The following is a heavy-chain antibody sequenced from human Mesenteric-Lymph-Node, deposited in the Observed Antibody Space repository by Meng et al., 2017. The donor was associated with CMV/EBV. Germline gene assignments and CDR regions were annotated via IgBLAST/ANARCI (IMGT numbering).Heavy chain of an antibody. CDR3: AKDWVAGTGPSDY. Sequence: GESLKISCAASGFTFSSYSMNWVRQAPGKGLEWVSYISSSSSTIYYADSVKGRFTISRDNAKNSLYLQMNSLRAEDTAVYYCAKDWVAGTGPSDYWGQGTLVTVSS. J-gene: IGHJ4*02. D-gene: IGHD6-19*01. CDR2: ISSSSSTI. CDR1: GFTFSSYS. V-gene: IGHV3-48*04.